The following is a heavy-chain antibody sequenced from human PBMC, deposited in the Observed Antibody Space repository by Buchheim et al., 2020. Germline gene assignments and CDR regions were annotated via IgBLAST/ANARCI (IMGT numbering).Heavy chain of an antibody. D-gene: IGHD2-8*01. CDR3: ARHYLYGVFPDWFDP. Sequence: QLQLQESGPGLVKPSETLSLICSVSGGSISSSSYYWGWIRQLPGEGLEWIASIYYSGSTYYNPSLKSRVTISVDMSKNQCSLKLSSVTAADTAVYYCARHYLYGVFPDWFDPWGQGTL. CDR2: IYYSGST. V-gene: IGHV4-39*01. CDR1: GGSISSSSYY. J-gene: IGHJ5*02.